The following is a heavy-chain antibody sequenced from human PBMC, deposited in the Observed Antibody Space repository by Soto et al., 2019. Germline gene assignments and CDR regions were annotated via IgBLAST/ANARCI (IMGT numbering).Heavy chain of an antibody. D-gene: IGHD5-12*01. CDR2: ISSSGYTM. CDR1: EFTFSTYE. CDR3: ARGAGSGYAPTYNWFDP. Sequence: GGSLRLSCAASEFTFSTYEMNWVRQAPGKGLEWLSYISSSGYTMYYADSVKGRFTISRDNAKNSLFLQMNSLRAEDTAIYYCARGAGSGYAPTYNWFDPWGQGTLVTVSS. J-gene: IGHJ5*02. V-gene: IGHV3-48*03.